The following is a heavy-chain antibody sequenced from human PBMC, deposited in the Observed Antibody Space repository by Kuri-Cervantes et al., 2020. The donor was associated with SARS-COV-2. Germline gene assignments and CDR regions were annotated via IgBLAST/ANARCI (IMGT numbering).Heavy chain of an antibody. CDR2: IDASGQRR. V-gene: IGHV3-48*02. CDR1: GLTFSSRS. D-gene: IGHD1-14*01. Sequence: GGSLRLSCAVSGLTFSSRSMNWVRQAPGMGLEWVSHIDASGQRRYYIDSVQGRFTISRDNARNSLYPQMNSLTEEDTVVYYCSTTWDHWGQGNQVTVSS. J-gene: IGHJ4*01. CDR3: STTWDH.